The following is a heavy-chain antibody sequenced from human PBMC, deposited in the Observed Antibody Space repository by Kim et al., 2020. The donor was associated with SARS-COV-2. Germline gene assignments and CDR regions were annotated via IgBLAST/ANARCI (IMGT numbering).Heavy chain of an antibody. CDR2: ISYSGST. CDR3: ARSDTSGYYYPYYFDF. Sequence: SETLSLTCTVSGASISSYYWSWIRQPPGKGLEWIGYISYSGSTNYNPSLKSRVTISIDTSKNQFSLQLRSVTAADTALFYCARSDTSGYYYPYYFDFWG. V-gene: IGHV4-59*13. CDR1: GASISSYY. D-gene: IGHD3-22*01. J-gene: IGHJ4*01.